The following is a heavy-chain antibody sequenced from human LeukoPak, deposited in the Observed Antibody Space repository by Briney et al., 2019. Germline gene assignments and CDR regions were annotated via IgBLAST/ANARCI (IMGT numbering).Heavy chain of an antibody. CDR1: GYTFTSYY. V-gene: IGHV1-46*01. CDR2: INPSGGST. CDR3: ASAGEVVTVLFDY. Sequence: ASVKVSCKASGYTFTSYYMHWVRQAPGQGLEWMGIINPSGGSTSYAQKFQGRVTMTRDMSTSTVYMELSRLRSDDTAVYYCASAGEVVTVLFDYWGQGTLVTVSS. J-gene: IGHJ4*02. D-gene: IGHD4-23*01.